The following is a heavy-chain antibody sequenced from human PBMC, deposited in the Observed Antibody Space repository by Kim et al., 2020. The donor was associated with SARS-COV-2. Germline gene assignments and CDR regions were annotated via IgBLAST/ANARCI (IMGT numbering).Heavy chain of an antibody. V-gene: IGHV1-8*01. CDR1: GYTFTSYD. D-gene: IGHD3-10*01. CDR2: MNPNSGNT. J-gene: IGHJ6*02. Sequence: ASVKVSCKASGYTFTSYDINWVRQATGQGLEWMGWMNPNSGNTGYAQKFQGRVTMTRNTSISTAYMELSSLRSEDTAVYYCARGPAIALWDYYYYGMDVWGQGTTVTVSS. CDR3: ARGPAIALWDYYYYGMDV.